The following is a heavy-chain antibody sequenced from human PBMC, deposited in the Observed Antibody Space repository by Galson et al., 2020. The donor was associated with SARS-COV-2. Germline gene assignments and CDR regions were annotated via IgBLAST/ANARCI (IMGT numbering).Heavy chain of an antibody. CDR1: GFSFSSHW. J-gene: IGHJ4*02. V-gene: IGHV3-7*01. CDR2: INQDGSET. D-gene: IGHD6-13*01. CDR3: AKRFSGDTSSWSSYYLDH. Sequence: GGSLRLSCVASGFSFSSHWMTWVRQAPGKGLQWVANINQDGSETYYVDSVKGRFTISRDNAKNSLFLQINSLRPEDTAVFYCAKRFSGDTSSWSSYYLDHWGQGSLVTVSS.